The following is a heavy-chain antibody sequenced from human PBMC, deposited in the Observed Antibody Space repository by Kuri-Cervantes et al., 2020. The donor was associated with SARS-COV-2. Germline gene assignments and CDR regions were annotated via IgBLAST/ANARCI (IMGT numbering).Heavy chain of an antibody. CDR1: GYTFTSYA. Sequence: ASVKVSCKASGYTFTSYAMHWVRQAPGQRLEWMGWINAGNGNTKYSQKFQGRVTMTEDTSTDTAYMELSSLRSEDTAVYYCAVRFGWQYDYWGQGTLVTVSS. D-gene: IGHD3-10*01. V-gene: IGHV1-3*01. CDR3: AVRFGWQYDY. CDR2: INAGNGNT. J-gene: IGHJ4*02.